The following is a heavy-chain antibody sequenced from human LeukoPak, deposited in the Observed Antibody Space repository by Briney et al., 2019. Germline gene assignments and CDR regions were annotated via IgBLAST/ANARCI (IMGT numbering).Heavy chain of an antibody. V-gene: IGHV3-53*01. CDR2: IYSGGST. CDR3: ARDGVAVAGTGVGY. CDR1: GFTVSSNY. D-gene: IGHD6-19*01. J-gene: IGHJ4*02. Sequence: GGSLRLSCAASGFTVSSNYMSWVRQAPGKGLEWVSVIYSGGSTYYADSVKGRFTISRDNSKNTLYLQMNSLRAEDTAVYYCARDGVAVAGTGVGYWGQGTLVTVSS.